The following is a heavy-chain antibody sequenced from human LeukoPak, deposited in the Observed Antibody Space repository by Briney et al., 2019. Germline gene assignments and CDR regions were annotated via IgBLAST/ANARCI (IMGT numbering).Heavy chain of an antibody. CDR2: ISGSGGVT. Sequence: SGGSLRLSCAVSGFTLTTYAMSWVRQAPGKGLEWVSAISGSGGVTWYADSVKGRFSISRDTSKNTLFLQMNSLRAHDTALYYCAKDRAYPNDVFDVWGQGTMVTVS. CDR3: AKDRAYPNDVFDV. V-gene: IGHV3-23*01. CDR1: GFTLTTYA. J-gene: IGHJ3*01. D-gene: IGHD2-21*01.